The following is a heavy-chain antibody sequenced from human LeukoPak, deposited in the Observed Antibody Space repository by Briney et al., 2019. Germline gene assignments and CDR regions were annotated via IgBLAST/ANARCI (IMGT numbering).Heavy chain of an antibody. J-gene: IGHJ4*02. V-gene: IGHV3-48*03. CDR2: ISRSATTI. D-gene: IGHD6-13*01. Sequence: GGSLRLSCAASGFTFSSYEMNWVRQAPGKGLEWVSSISRSATTIYSADSVKGRFTISRDNAKNSLYLQMNSLRAEDTAVYFCARVGALSSSWLLYWGQGTLVTVSS. CDR3: ARVGALSSSWLLY. CDR1: GFTFSSYE.